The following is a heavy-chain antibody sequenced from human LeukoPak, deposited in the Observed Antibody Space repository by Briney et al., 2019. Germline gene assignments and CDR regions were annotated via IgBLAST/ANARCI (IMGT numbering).Heavy chain of an antibody. D-gene: IGHD3-3*01. V-gene: IGHV3-7*01. Sequence: PGGSLRLSCVASGFTFSTYWMAWVRQAPGKGLEWVANIKYDGIEKYYMDSVKGRFTISRDNAKNSLYLHMNNLRDDDTAVYYCARDPDKKTWSGYYSYFEDWGQGTLVTVSS. CDR1: GFTFSTYW. CDR3: ARDPDKKTWSGYYSYFED. J-gene: IGHJ4*02. CDR2: IKYDGIEK.